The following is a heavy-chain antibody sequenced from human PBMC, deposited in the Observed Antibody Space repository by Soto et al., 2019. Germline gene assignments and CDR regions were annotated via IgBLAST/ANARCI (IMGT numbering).Heavy chain of an antibody. J-gene: IGHJ4*02. D-gene: IGHD1-26*01. CDR1: GFTFSSYA. Sequence: EVQLSESGGGLVQPWGSLRLSCAASGFTFSSYAMRWVRQAPGKGLEWVSAISGSGDSTYYADSVKGRFTISRDNSKNTVYLQMNSLRGEDTAVYYCARRGSGSYYDYWGQGTLVTVSS. CDR3: ARRGSGSYYDY. V-gene: IGHV3-23*01. CDR2: ISGSGDST.